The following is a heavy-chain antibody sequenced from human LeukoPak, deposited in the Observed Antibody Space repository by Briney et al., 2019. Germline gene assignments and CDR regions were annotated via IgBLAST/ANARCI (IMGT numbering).Heavy chain of an antibody. J-gene: IGHJ4*02. CDR2: ISGGSGYI. CDR3: ARQGGMQSFDY. Sequence: PGGSLRLSCAASGFSFSTYSMIWLRQAPGKGLEWVAYISGGSGYIDYADSVRVRFIVSRDNAENSLYLQMNSLRAEDTAVYYCARQGGMQSFDYWGQGILVTVSS. CDR1: GFSFSTYS. V-gene: IGHV3-21*01. D-gene: IGHD6-19*01.